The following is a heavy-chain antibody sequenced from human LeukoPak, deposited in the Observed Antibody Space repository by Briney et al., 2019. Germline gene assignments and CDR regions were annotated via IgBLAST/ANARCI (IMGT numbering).Heavy chain of an antibody. J-gene: IGHJ6*02. CDR1: GFTFSGSA. Sequence: GGSLRLSCAASGFTFSGSAMHWVRQAPGKGLEWVAVIWYDGSNKYYADSVKGRFTISRDNSKNTLYLQMNSLRAEDTAVYYCAKDRRDGYNDYYGMDVWGQGTTVTVSS. CDR2: IWYDGSNK. CDR3: AKDRRDGYNDYYGMDV. D-gene: IGHD5-24*01. V-gene: IGHV3-33*06.